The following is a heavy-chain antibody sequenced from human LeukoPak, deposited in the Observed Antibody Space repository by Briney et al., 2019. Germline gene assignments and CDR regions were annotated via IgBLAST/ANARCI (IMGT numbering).Heavy chain of an antibody. J-gene: IGHJ4*02. Sequence: AGGPLRLSCAASGFTFSSYAMSWVRQAPGKGLEWVSTISGSGAGTYYPDSVKGRFTISRDNSKNTLYLQMNSLRAEDTAVYYCAKDAFHDSSGYYSPFDYWGQGTLVTVSS. CDR3: AKDAFHDSSGYYSPFDY. CDR1: GFTFSSYA. V-gene: IGHV3-23*01. CDR2: ISGSGAGT. D-gene: IGHD3-22*01.